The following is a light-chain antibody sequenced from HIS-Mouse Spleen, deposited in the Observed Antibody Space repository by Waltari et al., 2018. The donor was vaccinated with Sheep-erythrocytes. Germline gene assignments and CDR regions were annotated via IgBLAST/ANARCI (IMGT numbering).Light chain of an antibody. Sequence: SYELTQLPSVSVSPGHTARITCSGDAWPKKYAYWYQQKSGQAPVLVIYEDSKRPYGIPERFSGSRSGHMASLIISGAQVEDEADYYCYSTDSSGNQWVVGGGTKLTVL. CDR2: EDS. CDR1: AWPKKY. V-gene: IGLV3-10*01. CDR3: YSTDSSGNQWV. J-gene: IGLJ3*02.